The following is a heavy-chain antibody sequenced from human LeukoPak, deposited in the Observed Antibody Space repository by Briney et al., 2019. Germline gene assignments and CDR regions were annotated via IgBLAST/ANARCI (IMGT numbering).Heavy chain of an antibody. CDR1: SGSISTSNYY. D-gene: IGHD3-10*01. V-gene: IGHV4-39*01. CDR3: ARTRRSYSSYYFDY. Sequence: PSETLSLTCTVSSGSISTSNYYWGWIRQPPGKGLEWIGSIYYSGSTYYNPSLKSRVTISVDTSKNQFSLKLSSVTAADTAVYYCARTRRSYSSYYFDYWGQGTLVTVSS. J-gene: IGHJ4*02. CDR2: IYYSGST.